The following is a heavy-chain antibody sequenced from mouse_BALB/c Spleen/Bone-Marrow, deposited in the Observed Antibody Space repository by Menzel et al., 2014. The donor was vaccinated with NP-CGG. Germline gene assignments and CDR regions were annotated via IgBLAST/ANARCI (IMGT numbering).Heavy chain of an antibody. D-gene: IGHD2-1*01. Sequence: VQLQQSGAELVRPGSSVKISCKASGYASSSYWMNWVKQRPGQGLEWIGQIYPGDGDTNYNGKFKGKATLTADKSSSTAYMQLSSLTSEDSAVYFCARGDGNYPFYAMDYWGQGTSVTVSS. CDR3: ARGDGNYPFYAMDY. CDR1: GYASSSYW. CDR2: IYPGDGDT. V-gene: IGHV1-80*01. J-gene: IGHJ4*01.